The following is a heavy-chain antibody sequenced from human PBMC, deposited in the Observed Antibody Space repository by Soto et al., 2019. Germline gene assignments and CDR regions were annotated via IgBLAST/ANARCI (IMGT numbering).Heavy chain of an antibody. CDR2: ISYDGSNK. V-gene: IGHV3-30-3*01. D-gene: IGHD1-26*01. CDR3: ARVQWELYYYDY. Sequence: QVQLVESGGGVVQPGRSLRLSCAASGFTFSSYAMHWVRQAPGKGLEWVAVISYDGSNKYYADSVKGRFTISRDNSKNTLYLQMNSLRAEDTAVYYCARVQWELYYYDYWGQGTLVTVSS. CDR1: GFTFSSYA. J-gene: IGHJ4*02.